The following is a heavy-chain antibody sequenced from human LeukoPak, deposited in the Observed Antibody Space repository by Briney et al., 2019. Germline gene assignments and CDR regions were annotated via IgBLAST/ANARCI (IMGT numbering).Heavy chain of an antibody. CDR2: TYYRSQQWHS. Sequence: SQTLSRTCAISGDSVSSNGASWNWIRQSPSRGLEWLGRTYYRSQQWHSDYAPSVKGRITLNPDTSKNQFSLQLNSMTPEDTTVYYCGRETDFGVVTNWGQGTLVTVSS. V-gene: IGHV6-1*01. CDR1: GDSVSSNGAS. CDR3: GRETDFGVVTN. J-gene: IGHJ4*02. D-gene: IGHD3-3*01.